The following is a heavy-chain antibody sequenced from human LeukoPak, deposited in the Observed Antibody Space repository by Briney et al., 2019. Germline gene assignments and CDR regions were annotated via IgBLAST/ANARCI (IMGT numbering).Heavy chain of an antibody. J-gene: IGHJ4*02. CDR3: ARSSIVVVSILDY. Sequence: GRSLRLSCAASGFIFNSYTIHWVRQAPGKGLEYVSAISSNGGSTSYANSVKGRFTISRDNSKNTLYLQMGSLRAEDMAVYYCARSSIVVVSILDYWGQGTLVTVSS. CDR2: ISSNGGST. D-gene: IGHD2-2*01. CDR1: GFIFNSYT. V-gene: IGHV3-64*01.